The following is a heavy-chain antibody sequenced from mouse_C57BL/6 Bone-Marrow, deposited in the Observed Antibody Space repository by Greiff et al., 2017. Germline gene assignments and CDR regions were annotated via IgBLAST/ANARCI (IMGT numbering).Heavy chain of an antibody. CDR2: ISSGSSTI. CDR1: GFTFSDYG. Sequence: DVKLVESGGGLVKPGGSLKLSCAASGFTFSDYGMHWVRQAPEKGLEWVAYISSGSSTIYYADTVKGRFTISRDNAKNTLFLQMTSLRSEDTAMYYCARRAYYYGSRGWYFDVWGTGTTVTVSS. CDR3: ARRAYYYGSRGWYFDV. D-gene: IGHD1-1*01. J-gene: IGHJ1*03. V-gene: IGHV5-17*01.